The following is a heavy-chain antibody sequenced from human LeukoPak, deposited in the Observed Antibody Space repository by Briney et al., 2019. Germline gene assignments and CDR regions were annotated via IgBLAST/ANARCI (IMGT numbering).Heavy chain of an antibody. Sequence: PGGSLRLSCAASGFTFDDYAMHWVRQAPGKGLEWVSGISWNSGSIGYADSVKGRFTISRDNAKNSLYLQMNSLRAEDTALYYCAKDDSDYWGQGTLVTVSS. CDR1: GFTFDDYA. V-gene: IGHV3-9*01. CDR2: ISWNSGSI. CDR3: AKDDSDY. J-gene: IGHJ4*02.